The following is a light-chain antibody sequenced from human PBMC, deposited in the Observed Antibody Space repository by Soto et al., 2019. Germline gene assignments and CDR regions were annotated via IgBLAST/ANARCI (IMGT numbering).Light chain of an antibody. J-gene: IGKJ4*01. CDR3: KQSYSTPLT. Sequence: DIQMTQSPSSLSASVGDRVTITCRASQSISSYLNWYQQKPGKAPKLLIYAASSLQSGVQSRFSGSGSGTDFTLTISSLQPEDFATYYCKQSYSTPLTFGGGTKVEIK. CDR2: AAS. CDR1: QSISSY. V-gene: IGKV1-39*01.